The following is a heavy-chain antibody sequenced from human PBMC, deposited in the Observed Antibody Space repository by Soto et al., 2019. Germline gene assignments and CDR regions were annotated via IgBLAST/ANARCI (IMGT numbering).Heavy chain of an antibody. CDR2: IYYNGST. CDR1: SGTIRSYY. V-gene: IGHV4-59*01. Sequence: SETLSLTCTVSSGTIRSYYWNWIRQPPGKGLEWIGHIYYNGSTNYNPSLKSRVTISVDTSKNQFSLKVSSVTAADTAVYYCARDLFGDGYNFRYWGQGTQVTVSS. J-gene: IGHJ4*02. CDR3: ARDLFGDGYNFRY. D-gene: IGHD5-12*01.